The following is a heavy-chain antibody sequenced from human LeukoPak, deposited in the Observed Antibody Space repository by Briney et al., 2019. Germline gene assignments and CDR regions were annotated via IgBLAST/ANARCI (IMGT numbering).Heavy chain of an antibody. CDR1: GFTLNNYA. CDR2: INDSGGST. D-gene: IGHD1-1*01. J-gene: IGHJ4*02. V-gene: IGHV3-23*01. Sequence: GGSLRLSCAASGFTLNNYAMNWVRQAPGKGLEWVSVINDSGGSTFYADSVKGRFSISRDNSNLYLQMSSLRAEDTAVYYCARSLKWNLVGFDYWGQGTLVTVSS. CDR3: ARSLKWNLVGFDY.